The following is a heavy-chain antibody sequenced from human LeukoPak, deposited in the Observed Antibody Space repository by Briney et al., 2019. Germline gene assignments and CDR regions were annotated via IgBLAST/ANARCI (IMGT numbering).Heavy chain of an antibody. CDR1: GYRFTSYW. J-gene: IGHJ4*02. D-gene: IGHD1-1*01. V-gene: IGHV5-51*01. CDR2: IDPDESAP. CDR3: AKSASLQPLDF. Sequence: GESLKISCKGSGYRFTSYWIAGVRKMPGKGLDWMGIIDPDESAPTNSPSFHRQVTISVDKFISTVYLQWSSLEASDTAIYYCAKSASLQPLDFWGQGTLVTVSS.